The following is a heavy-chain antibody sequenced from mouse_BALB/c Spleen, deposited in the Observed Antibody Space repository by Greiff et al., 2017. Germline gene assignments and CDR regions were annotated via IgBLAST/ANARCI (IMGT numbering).Heavy chain of an antibody. CDR1: GFTFSSFG. J-gene: IGHJ4*01. CDR3: ARSDDYDGFYAMDY. V-gene: IGHV5-17*02. D-gene: IGHD2-4*01. Sequence: EVHLVESGGGLVQPGGSRKLSCAASGFTFSSFGMHWVRQAPEKGLEWVAYISSGSSTIYYADTVKGRFTISRDNPKNTLFLQMTSLRSEDTAMYYCARSDDYDGFYAMDYWGQGTSVTVSS. CDR2: ISSGSSTI.